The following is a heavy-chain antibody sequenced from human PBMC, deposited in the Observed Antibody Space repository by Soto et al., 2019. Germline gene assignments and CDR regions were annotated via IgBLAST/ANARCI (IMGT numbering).Heavy chain of an antibody. CDR1: GFTFSSYG. V-gene: IGHV3-30*18. Sequence: QVQLVESGGGVVQPGRSLRLSCAASGFTFSSYGMHWVRQAPGKGLEWVAVISYDGSNKYYADSVKGRFTISRDNSKNTLYLQMNSLRAEDTAVYYCAKASYYYDSSGYPRDDAFDIWGQGTMVTVSS. CDR2: ISYDGSNK. CDR3: AKASYYYDSSGYPRDDAFDI. D-gene: IGHD3-22*01. J-gene: IGHJ3*02.